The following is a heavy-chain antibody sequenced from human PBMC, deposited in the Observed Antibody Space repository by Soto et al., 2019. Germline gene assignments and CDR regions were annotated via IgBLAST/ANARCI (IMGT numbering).Heavy chain of an antibody. CDR1: GGSFSGYY. Sequence: SETLSLTCAVYGGSFSGYYWSWIRQPPGKGLEWIWEINHSGSTNYNPSLKSRVTISVDTSKNQFSLKLSSVTAADTAVYYCARGRSSGWRTRFDPWGQGTLVTVSS. CDR3: ARGRSSGWRTRFDP. CDR2: INHSGST. D-gene: IGHD6-19*01. J-gene: IGHJ5*02. V-gene: IGHV4-34*01.